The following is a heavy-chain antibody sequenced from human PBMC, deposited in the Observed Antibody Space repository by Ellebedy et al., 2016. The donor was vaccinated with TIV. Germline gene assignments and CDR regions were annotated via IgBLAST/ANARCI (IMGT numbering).Heavy chain of an antibody. Sequence: GESLKISXAASGFTFSAFAMNWVRQTPGKGLEWLSAISSGGAATYFADSVKGRFTISRDNSKNTLYLQMTSLRVEDTAVYFCAKEKTEGLYFLDYWGQGALVTVST. J-gene: IGHJ4*02. CDR1: GFTFSAFA. D-gene: IGHD2/OR15-2a*01. V-gene: IGHV3-23*01. CDR2: ISSGGAAT. CDR3: AKEKTEGLYFLDY.